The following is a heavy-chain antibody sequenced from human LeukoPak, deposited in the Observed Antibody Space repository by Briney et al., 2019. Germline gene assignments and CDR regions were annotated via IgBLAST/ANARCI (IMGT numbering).Heavy chain of an antibody. Sequence: SETLSLTCTVSGGSISSYYWSWIRQPPGKGLEWIGYIYYSGSTNYNPSLKSRVTISVDTSKNQFSLKLSSVTAADTAVYYCARHFDLWGRGTLVTVSS. J-gene: IGHJ2*01. CDR2: IYYSGST. CDR3: ARHFDL. V-gene: IGHV4-59*08. CDR1: GGSISSYY.